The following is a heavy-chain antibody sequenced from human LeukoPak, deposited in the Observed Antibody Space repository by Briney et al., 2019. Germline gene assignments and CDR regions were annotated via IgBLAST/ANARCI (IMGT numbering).Heavy chain of an antibody. CDR1: GFTFSSYA. CDR2: ISYDGSNK. Sequence: GGSLRISCAASGFTFSSYAMHWVRQAPGKGLEWVAVISYDGSNKYYADSVKGRFTISRDNSKNTLYLQMNSLRAEDTAVYYCARDQADGDYYYYGMDVWGQGTTVTVSS. J-gene: IGHJ6*02. CDR3: ARDQADGDYYYYGMDV. V-gene: IGHV3-30-3*01. D-gene: IGHD3-16*01.